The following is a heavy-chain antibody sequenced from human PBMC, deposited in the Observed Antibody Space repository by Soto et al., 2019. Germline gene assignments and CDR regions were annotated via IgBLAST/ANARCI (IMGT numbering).Heavy chain of an antibody. CDR1: GFTFSSYG. D-gene: IGHD1-26*01. CDR3: AKEGGLSGSYYISSSYYFDY. V-gene: IGHV3-30*18. J-gene: IGHJ4*02. CDR2: ISYDGSNT. Sequence: QVQLVESGGGVVQPGRSLRLSCAASGFTFSSYGMHWARQAPGMGLEWVAIISYDGSNTYYADSVKGRFTISRDNSKNTLYLQMNSLRAEDTSVYYCAKEGGLSGSYYISSSYYFDYWGQGTLVTVSS.